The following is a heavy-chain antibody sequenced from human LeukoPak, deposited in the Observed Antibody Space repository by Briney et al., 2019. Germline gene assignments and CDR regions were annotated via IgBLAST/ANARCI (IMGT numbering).Heavy chain of an antibody. V-gene: IGHV1-2*02. Sequence: GASVKVSCKASGYTFTGYYMHWVRQAPGQGLEWMGWINSNSGSTNYAQKCQGRITMTRDTSISTAYMEMSRLRSDDAAVYYCARAANDFWSGYYHGWFDLWGQGTLVTVSS. CDR2: INSNSGST. CDR1: GYTFTGYY. D-gene: IGHD3-3*01. CDR3: ARAANDFWSGYYHGWFDL. J-gene: IGHJ5*02.